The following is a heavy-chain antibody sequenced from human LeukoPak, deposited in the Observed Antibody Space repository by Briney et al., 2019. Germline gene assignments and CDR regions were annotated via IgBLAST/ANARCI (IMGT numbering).Heavy chain of an antibody. CDR1: GYTLTNFG. CDR3: ASRNYYDTTCYYQFYFDY. V-gene: IGHV1-18*01. D-gene: IGHD3-22*01. CDR2: IAPYNGDT. Sequence: ASVKVSCKASGYTLTNFGITWVRQAPGQGLEWMGWIAPYNGDTHYTQSLQDRVTMTTDTSTRTAYMELRSLRSDDTAVYYCASRNYYDTTCYYQFYFDYWGQGTLVTVSS. J-gene: IGHJ4*02.